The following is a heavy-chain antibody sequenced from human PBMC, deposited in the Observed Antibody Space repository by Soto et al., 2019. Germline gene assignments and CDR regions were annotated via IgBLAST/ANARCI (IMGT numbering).Heavy chain of an antibody. D-gene: IGHD2-21*01. V-gene: IGHV3-23*01. Sequence: SGGSLRLSCAVSGFTLSKFAMTWVRQAPGKGLECVSGITGSGSQIHYADSVKGRFTISKDNSKNTLYLQMDSLRADDTAVYFCAKDAVYKDGLWLMDQWGQGTQVTVSS. J-gene: IGHJ4*02. CDR1: GFTLSKFA. CDR3: AKDAVYKDGLWLMDQ. CDR2: ITGSGSQI.